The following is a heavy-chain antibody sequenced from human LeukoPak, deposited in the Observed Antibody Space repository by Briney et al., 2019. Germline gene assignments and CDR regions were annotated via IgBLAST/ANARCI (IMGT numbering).Heavy chain of an antibody. Sequence: SETLSLTCTVSDASISSYFWSWIRQPPGKGLEWIGYIYYTGSTSYNPSLKSRITISVDTSKNHFSLRLSSVTAVDTAVYYCARAPLVLRKNFSYYYYGMDVWGQGTTVTVSS. D-gene: IGHD3-3*01. V-gene: IGHV4-59*08. J-gene: IGHJ6*02. CDR1: DASISSYF. CDR2: IYYTGST. CDR3: ARAPLVLRKNFSYYYYGMDV.